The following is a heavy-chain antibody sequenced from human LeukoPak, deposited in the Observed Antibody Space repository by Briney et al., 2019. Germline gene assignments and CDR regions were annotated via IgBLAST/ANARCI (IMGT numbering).Heavy chain of an antibody. V-gene: IGHV4-59*01. D-gene: IGHD5-12*01. J-gene: IGHJ4*02. CDR1: GGSISSYY. CDR3: ARPNRYDLYFDY. CDR2: IYYSGSS. Sequence: SQTLSLTCTVSGGSISSYYWSWIRQPPGKGLEWIGYIYYSGSSNYNPSLKSRVTISVDTSKNQFSLKLSSVTVADTAVYYCARPNRYDLYFDYWGQGTLVTVSS.